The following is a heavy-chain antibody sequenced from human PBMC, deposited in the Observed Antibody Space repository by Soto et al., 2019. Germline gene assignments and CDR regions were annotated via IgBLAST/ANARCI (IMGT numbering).Heavy chain of an antibody. CDR3: ARAVAPYFGTWFDP. V-gene: IGHV4-30-2*01. CDR1: GGSITSGNSYS. Sequence: SETLSLTCAISGGSITSGNSYSWSWIRQPPGKGLEWIGSISHTGSISYNPSLKSRLTMSVDKSKNQFSLRLSSVTAADMAVYYCARAVAPYFGTWFDPWGQGILVTVSS. J-gene: IGHJ5*02. D-gene: IGHD3-10*01. CDR2: ISHTGSI.